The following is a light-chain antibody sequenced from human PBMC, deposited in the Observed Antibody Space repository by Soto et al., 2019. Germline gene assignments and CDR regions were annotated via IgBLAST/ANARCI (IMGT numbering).Light chain of an antibody. V-gene: IGKV3-15*01. J-gene: IGKJ1*01. CDR1: QSVGSN. CDR3: QQYNRWPLT. Sequence: EIVMTQSPATLSVSPGERATLSCRASQSVGSNLAWYQQKPGQAPRLLIYGASTRATDIPARFSGSGSATEFTLTISSLQSEDFAVYFCQQYNRWPLTFGQGTKVDIK. CDR2: GAS.